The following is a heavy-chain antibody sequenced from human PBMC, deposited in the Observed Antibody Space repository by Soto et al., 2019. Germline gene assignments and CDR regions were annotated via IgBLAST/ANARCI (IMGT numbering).Heavy chain of an antibody. CDR3: ARGRGYFDY. V-gene: IGHV1-46*01. Sequence: QVQLVQSGAEVKKPGASVKVSCKASGYTFTSYHVPWLRQAPGKGLEWMGIINPSDGSTTYAQKSKGSVTMTRDPSTSTVYMELSSLRSEDTAVYYCARGRGYFDYWGQGTLVTVSS. CDR2: INPSDGST. J-gene: IGHJ4*02. CDR1: GYTFTSYH.